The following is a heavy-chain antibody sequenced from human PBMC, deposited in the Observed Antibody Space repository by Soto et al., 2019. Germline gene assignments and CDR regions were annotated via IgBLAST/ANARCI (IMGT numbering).Heavy chain of an antibody. Sequence: EVQLVESGGGLVKPGGSLRLSCAASGFTFSTYSMNWVRQAPGKGPEWVSYISSSGSYIYYAESVKGRFTISRDNAKNSLYLQVNSLRAEDTAVYYCSRVAIAAAGSAWFDPWGQGTLVTVSS. CDR2: ISSSGSYI. V-gene: IGHV3-21*01. D-gene: IGHD6-13*01. CDR3: SRVAIAAAGSAWFDP. CDR1: GFTFSTYS. J-gene: IGHJ5*02.